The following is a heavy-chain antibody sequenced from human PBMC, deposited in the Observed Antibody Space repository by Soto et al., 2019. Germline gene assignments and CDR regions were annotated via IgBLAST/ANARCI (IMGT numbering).Heavy chain of an antibody. D-gene: IGHD3-10*01. Sequence: QVQLLQSGAEVKKPGASVRVSCRASGYTFKNYDINCVRRAPGQGLEWMGWMNPNSGNTGYAQKFQDRVTMTSDTSTRTAYMELSSLTAEDTALYYCARRMTWSLWCFDLWGSGTQVTVSS. J-gene: IGHJ2*01. CDR2: MNPNSGNT. CDR3: ARRMTWSLWCFDL. V-gene: IGHV1-8*01. CDR1: GYTFKNYD.